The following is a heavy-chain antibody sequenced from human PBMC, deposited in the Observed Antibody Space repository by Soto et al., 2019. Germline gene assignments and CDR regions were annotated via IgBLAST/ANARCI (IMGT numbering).Heavy chain of an antibody. CDR1: GFTFSSYG. CDR2: IWYDGSNK. J-gene: IGHJ6*02. Sequence: QVQLVESGGGVVQPGRSLRLSCAASGFTFSSYGMHWVRQAPGKGLEWVAVIWYDGSNKYYADSVKGLFTISRDNSKNTLYLQMNSLRAEDTAVYYCARDFSYYGSGSYYKDYYYYGMDVWGQGTTVTVSS. CDR3: ARDFSYYGSGSYYKDYYYYGMDV. D-gene: IGHD3-10*01. V-gene: IGHV3-33*01.